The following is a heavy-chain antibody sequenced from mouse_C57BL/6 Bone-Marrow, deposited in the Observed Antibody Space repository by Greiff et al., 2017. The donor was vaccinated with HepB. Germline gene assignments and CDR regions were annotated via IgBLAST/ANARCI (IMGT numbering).Heavy chain of an antibody. CDR1: GYTFTDYY. Sequence: SGPVLVKPGASVKMSCKASGYTFTDYYMNWVKQSHGKSLEWIGVINPYNGGTSYNQKFKGKATLTVDKSSSTAYMELNSLTSEDSAVYYCARSPFYYSNSLFAYWGQGTLVTVSA. CDR2: INPYNGGT. V-gene: IGHV1-19*01. CDR3: ARSPFYYSNSLFAY. J-gene: IGHJ3*01. D-gene: IGHD2-5*01.